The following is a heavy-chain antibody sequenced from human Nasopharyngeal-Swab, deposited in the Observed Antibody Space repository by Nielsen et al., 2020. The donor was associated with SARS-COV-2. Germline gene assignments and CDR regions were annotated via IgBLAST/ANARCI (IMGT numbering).Heavy chain of an antibody. V-gene: IGHV4-59*12. CDR1: GGSISSYY. Sequence: SETLSLTCTVSGGSISSYYWSWIRQPPGKGLEWIGYIYYSGSTNYNPSLKSRVTISVDTSKNQFSLKLSSVTAEDTAVYYCARCDGSGESTPEAFDIWGQGTMVTVSS. J-gene: IGHJ3*02. D-gene: IGHD3-22*01. CDR3: ARCDGSGESTPEAFDI. CDR2: IYYSGST.